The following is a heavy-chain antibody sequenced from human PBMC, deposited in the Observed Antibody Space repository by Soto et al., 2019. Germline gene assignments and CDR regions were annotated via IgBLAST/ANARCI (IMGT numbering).Heavy chain of an antibody. D-gene: IGHD2-2*01. Sequence: WGSLRLSCAASGFTFSSYVMHWVRQAPGKGLEWVAVIWYDGSNKYYADSVKGRFTISRDNSKNTLYLQMNSLRAEDTAVYYCARDRVVVVPVAYYMDVWGKGTTVTVS. J-gene: IGHJ6*03. CDR2: IWYDGSNK. V-gene: IGHV3-33*01. CDR3: ARDRVVVVPVAYYMDV. CDR1: GFTFSSYV.